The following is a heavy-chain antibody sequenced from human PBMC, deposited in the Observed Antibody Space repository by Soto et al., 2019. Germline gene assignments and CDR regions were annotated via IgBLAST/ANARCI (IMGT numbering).Heavy chain of an antibody. CDR2: ISSNGGST. V-gene: IGHV3-64D*06. CDR1: GFTFSSYA. Sequence: PGGSLRLSCSASGFTFSSYAMHWVRQAPGKGLEYVSAISSNGGSTYYADSVKGRFTISRDNSKNTLYPQMSSLRAEDTAVYYCARELRTGQNWFDPWGQGTLVTVSS. J-gene: IGHJ5*02. CDR3: ARELRTGQNWFDP.